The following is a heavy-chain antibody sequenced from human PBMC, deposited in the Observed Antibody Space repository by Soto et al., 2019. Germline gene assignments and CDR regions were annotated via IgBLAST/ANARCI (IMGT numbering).Heavy chain of an antibody. V-gene: IGHV1-69*13. Sequence: SVKVSCKASGDTFSSYAISWVRQAPGQGLEWMGGIIPNIGTTNYAQKVQGRVTMTADESTSTAYMELISLRFEDTAVYYCASFFEDYGDNRGFDYWGQGTLVTVSS. CDR3: ASFFEDYGDNRGFDY. D-gene: IGHD4-17*01. CDR2: IIPNIGTT. CDR1: GDTFSSYA. J-gene: IGHJ4*02.